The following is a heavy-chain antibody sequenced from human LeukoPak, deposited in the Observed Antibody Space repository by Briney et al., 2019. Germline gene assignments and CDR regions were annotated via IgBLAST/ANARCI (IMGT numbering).Heavy chain of an antibody. CDR3: ARWDGGYGRFDY. J-gene: IGHJ4*02. Sequence: GGSLRLSCAASGFTFSSYDMNWVRQAPGKGLEWVSYISSSGSTIYYADSVKGRFTISRDNAKNSLYLQMNSLRAEDTAVYYCARWDGGYGRFDYWGQGTLVTVSS. CDR1: GFTFSSYD. CDR2: ISSSGSTI. V-gene: IGHV3-48*03. D-gene: IGHD5-12*01.